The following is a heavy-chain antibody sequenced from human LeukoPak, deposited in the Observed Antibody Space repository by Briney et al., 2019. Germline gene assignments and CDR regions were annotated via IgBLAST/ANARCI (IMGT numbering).Heavy chain of an antibody. CDR3: AREASCGGDCYSVGGAFDI. Sequence: ASVEVSFKASGYPFISHYMHWVRPPPGQGVEGMGIINTSGGSTRYAQNFQGRVTMTRDTSTSTVYMELNSLRFDDTAVYYCAREASCGGDCYSVGGAFDIWGQGTMVTVSS. D-gene: IGHD2-21*02. CDR1: GYPFISHY. V-gene: IGHV1-46*01. J-gene: IGHJ3*02. CDR2: INTSGGST.